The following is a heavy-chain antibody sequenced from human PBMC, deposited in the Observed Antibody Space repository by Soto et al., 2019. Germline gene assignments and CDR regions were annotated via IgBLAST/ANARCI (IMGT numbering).Heavy chain of an antibody. CDR3: VRDTSSGGADV. CDR2: ILASGDV. J-gene: IGHJ6*02. CDR1: GFTFSSYA. Sequence: PGGSLRLSCATSGFTFSSYALHWVRQAPGGGLEWVSGILASGDVGYVDSVRGRFTMSRDVAKSSLHLQMNSLKTDDTALYYCVRDTSSGGADVWGQGTTVTVSS. V-gene: IGHV3-9*01. D-gene: IGHD6-6*01.